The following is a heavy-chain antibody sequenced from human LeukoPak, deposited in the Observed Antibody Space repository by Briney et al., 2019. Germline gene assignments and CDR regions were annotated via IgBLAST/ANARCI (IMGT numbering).Heavy chain of an antibody. D-gene: IGHD3-3*01. J-gene: IGHJ6*03. Sequence: SETLSLTCTVSGGSISSSSYYWGWIRQPPGKGLEWIGSIYYSGSTYYNPSLKSRVTISVDTSKNQFSLKLNSVTPEDTAVYYCAREVFGVVINNYMDVWGKGTTVTVSS. CDR1: GGSISSSSYY. CDR3: AREVFGVVINNYMDV. V-gene: IGHV4-39*02. CDR2: IYYSGST.